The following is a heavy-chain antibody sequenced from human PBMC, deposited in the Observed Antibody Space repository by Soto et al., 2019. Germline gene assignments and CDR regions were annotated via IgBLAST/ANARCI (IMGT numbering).Heavy chain of an antibody. V-gene: IGHV4-59*08. J-gene: IGHJ5*02. CDR2: VYFSGST. CDR1: GGSISSYY. Sequence: SETLSLTCTISGGSISSYYWSWIRQTPGKGLEWIGYVYFSGSTNYNPSLKSRVLISIDTSRNQFSLRLRSVTAADTAVYYCARRQNWNNLFDTWGQGTLVTVSS. D-gene: IGHD1-1*01. CDR3: ARRQNWNNLFDT.